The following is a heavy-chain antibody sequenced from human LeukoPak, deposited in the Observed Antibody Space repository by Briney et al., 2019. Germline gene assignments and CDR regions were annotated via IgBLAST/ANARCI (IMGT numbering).Heavy chain of an antibody. J-gene: IGHJ3*02. CDR3: AGYYDSSGPRFPFDI. D-gene: IGHD3-22*01. Sequence: GGSLRLSCAASGFTLSGYWMSWVRQAPGKGLEWVSVIYSGGSTYYADSVKGRFTISRDNSKNTLYLQMNSLRAEDTAVYYCAGYYDSSGPRFPFDIWGQGTMVTVSS. V-gene: IGHV3-66*01. CDR2: IYSGGST. CDR1: GFTLSGYW.